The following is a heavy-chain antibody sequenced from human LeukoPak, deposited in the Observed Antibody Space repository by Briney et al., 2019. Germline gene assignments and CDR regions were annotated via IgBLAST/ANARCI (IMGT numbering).Heavy chain of an antibody. CDR2: IIPIFGTA. CDR1: GGTFSSYA. CDR3: ASYREVAGLEWYYFDY. Sequence: SVKVSCKASGGTFSSYAISWVRQAPGQGLEWMGGIIPIFGTANYAQKFQGRVTITTDESTSTAYMELSSLRSEDTAVYYCASYREVAGLEWYYFDYWGQGTLVTVSS. J-gene: IGHJ4*02. D-gene: IGHD3-3*01. V-gene: IGHV1-69*05.